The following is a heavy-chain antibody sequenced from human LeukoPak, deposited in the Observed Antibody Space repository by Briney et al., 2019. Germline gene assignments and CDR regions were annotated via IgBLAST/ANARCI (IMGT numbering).Heavy chain of an antibody. D-gene: IGHD3-10*01. CDR1: GGSISSGGYS. CDR3: ASYGSGSYRSKPLSAFDI. CDR2: IYHSGST. J-gene: IGHJ3*02. V-gene: IGHV4-30-2*01. Sequence: PSQTLSLTCAVSGGSISSGGYSWSWIRQPPGKGLEWIGYIYHSGSTYYNPSLKSRVTISVDRSKNQFSLKLSSVTAADTAVYYCASYGSGSYRSKPLSAFDIWGQGTMVTVSS.